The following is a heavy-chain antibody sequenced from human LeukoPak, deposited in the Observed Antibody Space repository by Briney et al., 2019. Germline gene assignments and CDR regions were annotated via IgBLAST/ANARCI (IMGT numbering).Heavy chain of an antibody. CDR1: GYSISSGYY. V-gene: IGHV4-38-2*02. CDR2: IYHSGST. J-gene: IGHJ5*02. Sequence: PSETLSLTCTVSGYSISSGYYWGWIRQPPGKGLEWIGSIYHSGSTNYNPSLKSRVTISVDTSKNQFSLKLSSVTAADTAVYYCARGMGTNSWFDPWGQGTLVTVSS. D-gene: IGHD5-24*01. CDR3: ARGMGTNSWFDP.